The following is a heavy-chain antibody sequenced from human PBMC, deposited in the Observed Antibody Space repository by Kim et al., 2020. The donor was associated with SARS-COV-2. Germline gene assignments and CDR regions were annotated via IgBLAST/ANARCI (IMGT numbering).Heavy chain of an antibody. CDR2: ITSKTDGGKT. CDR1: GFTFSNAW. J-gene: IGHJ4*02. CDR3: TTGPPITMVRGVITMIVGQHSSPFDY. Sequence: GGSLRLSCAASGFTFSNAWMSWVRQAPGKGLEWVGRITSKTDGGKTDYAAPVKGRFTISRDDSTNTLYLQMNSLKTEDTAVYYCTTGPPITMVRGVITMIVGQHSSPFDYWGQGTLVTVSS. V-gene: IGHV3-15*01. D-gene: IGHD3-10*01.